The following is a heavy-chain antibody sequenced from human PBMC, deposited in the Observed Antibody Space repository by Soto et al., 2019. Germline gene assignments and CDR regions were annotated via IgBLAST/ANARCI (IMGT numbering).Heavy chain of an antibody. D-gene: IGHD5-12*01. J-gene: IGHJ4*02. CDR2: ISYDGSNK. CDR3: AKDTLYSGYDLFDY. Sequence: PGGSLRLSCAASGFTFSSYGMHWVRQAPGKGLEWVAVISYDGSNKYYADSVKGRFTISRDNSKNTLYLQMNSLRAEDTAVYYCAKDTLYSGYDLFDYWGQGTLVTVSS. CDR1: GFTFSSYG. V-gene: IGHV3-30*18.